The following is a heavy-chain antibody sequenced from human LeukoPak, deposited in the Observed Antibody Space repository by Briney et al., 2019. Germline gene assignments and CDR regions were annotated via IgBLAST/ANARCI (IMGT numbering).Heavy chain of an antibody. V-gene: IGHV1-2*02. Sequence: ASVKVSCKAFGYTXTGYYMHWVRQAPGQGLEWMGWINPNSGGTNYAQKFQGRVTMTRDTSISTTYMELTRLRSDDTAIYYCAPTNSWDYYFDYWGQGTLVTVSS. CDR2: INPNSGGT. D-gene: IGHD6-13*01. CDR1: GYTXTGYY. CDR3: APTNSWDYYFDY. J-gene: IGHJ4*02.